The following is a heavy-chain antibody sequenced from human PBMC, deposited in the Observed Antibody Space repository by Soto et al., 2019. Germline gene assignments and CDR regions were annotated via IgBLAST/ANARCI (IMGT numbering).Heavy chain of an antibody. CDR3: ARSNGGIAAAGYYYYGMDV. V-gene: IGHV4-59*01. Sequence: NPSETLSLTCTVSGGSISSYYWSWIRQPPGKGLEWIGYIYYSGSTNYNPSLKSRVTISVDTSKNQFSLKLSSVTAADTAVYYCARSNGGIAAAGYYYYGMDVWGQGTTVTVSS. CDR1: GGSISSYY. D-gene: IGHD6-13*01. J-gene: IGHJ6*02. CDR2: IYYSGST.